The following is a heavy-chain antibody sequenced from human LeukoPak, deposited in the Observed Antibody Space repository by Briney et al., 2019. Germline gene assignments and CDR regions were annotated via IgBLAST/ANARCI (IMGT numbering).Heavy chain of an antibody. CDR3: ARDSHYDSSGYYLDS. D-gene: IGHD3-22*01. CDR2: IAQSRSS. Sequence: SQTLSLTCTVSGGSINSGVYHWSWIRQFPEKGLQWIGYIAQSRSSYYNPSLKSRVTISLGTSNNQFSLQLSSLTAADTALYYCARDSHYDSSGYYLDSWGPGTLVTVSS. CDR1: GGSINSGVYH. J-gene: IGHJ4*02. V-gene: IGHV4-31*03.